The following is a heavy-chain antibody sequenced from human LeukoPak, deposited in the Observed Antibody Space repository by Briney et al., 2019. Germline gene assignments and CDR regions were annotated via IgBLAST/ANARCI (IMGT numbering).Heavy chain of an antibody. J-gene: IGHJ3*02. D-gene: IGHD3-3*01. Sequence: GGSLRLSCAASGFTFSSYSMNWVRQAPGKGLEWVSYISSSSSTIYYADSVKGRFTISRDNAKNSLYLQMNSLRAEDTAVYYCAREGYEDAFDIWGQGTMVTVSS. CDR1: GFTFSSYS. CDR2: ISSSSSTI. V-gene: IGHV3-48*01. CDR3: AREGYEDAFDI.